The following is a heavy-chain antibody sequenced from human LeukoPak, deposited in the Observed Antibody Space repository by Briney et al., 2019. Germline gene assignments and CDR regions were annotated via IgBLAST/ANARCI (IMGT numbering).Heavy chain of an antibody. CDR2: INSDGSSA. J-gene: IGHJ2*01. V-gene: IGHV3-74*01. Sequence: PGGSLRLSCEASEFTLKDYCMHWVRQGPGKGLVWVSRINSDGSSASYADSVKGRFTISRDNAKNTLYLQMNSLRAEDTAVYYCARGSPTPNSRYFDLWGRGTLVTVSS. CDR1: EFTLKDYC. CDR3: ARGSPTPNSRYFDL. D-gene: IGHD4-11*01.